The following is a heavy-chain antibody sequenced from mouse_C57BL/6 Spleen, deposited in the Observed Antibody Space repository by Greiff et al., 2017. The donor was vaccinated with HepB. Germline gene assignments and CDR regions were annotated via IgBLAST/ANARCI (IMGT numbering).Heavy chain of an antibody. Sequence: EVQLVESGGGLVKPGGSLKLSCAASGFTFSDYGMHWVRQAPEKGLEWVAYISSGSSTINYADTVKGRFTISRDNAKNTLFLQMTSLRSEDTAMYYCARSYYGSWFAYWGQGTLVTVSA. V-gene: IGHV5-17*01. CDR1: GFTFSDYG. J-gene: IGHJ3*01. D-gene: IGHD1-1*01. CDR2: ISSGSSTI. CDR3: ARSYYGSWFAY.